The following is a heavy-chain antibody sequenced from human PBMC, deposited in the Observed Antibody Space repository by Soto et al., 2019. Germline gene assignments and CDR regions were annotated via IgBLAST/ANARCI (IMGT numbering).Heavy chain of an antibody. CDR1: GFTFNTHW. Sequence: EVPLVASGGGVVQPGGTLRLSCTASGFTFNTHWMHWVRQAPGKGLVWVSRIYFDGITTNYADSVKGRLTVSRYNAKNTVYRHVNTLRDEDTAVYYCARGVAMGVDYWGQGTLVTVSS. CDR2: IYFDGITT. D-gene: IGHD1-26*01. J-gene: IGHJ4*02. V-gene: IGHV3-74*01. CDR3: ARGVAMGVDY.